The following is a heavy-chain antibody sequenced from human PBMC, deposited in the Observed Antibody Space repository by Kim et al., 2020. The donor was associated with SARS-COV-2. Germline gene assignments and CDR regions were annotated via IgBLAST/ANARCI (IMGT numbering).Heavy chain of an antibody. D-gene: IGHD2-2*01. CDR3: ARRPAADY. CDR2: SGNT. J-gene: IGHJ4*02. Sequence: SGNTGYAQKFQGRVTMTRNTSISTAYMELSSLRSEDTAVYYCARRPAADYWGQGTLVTVSS. V-gene: IGHV1-8*01.